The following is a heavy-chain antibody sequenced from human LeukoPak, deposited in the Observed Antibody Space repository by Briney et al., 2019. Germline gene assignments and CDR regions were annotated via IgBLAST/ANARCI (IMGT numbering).Heavy chain of an antibody. V-gene: IGHV7-4-1*02. Sequence: GASVKVSCKASGYTFTSYAMNWVRQAPGQGLEWMGWINTNTGNPTYAQGFTGRFVFSLDTSVSTAYLQISSLKAEDTAVYYCARDKYDSSGYYYAPLGYMDVWGKGTTVTVSS. CDR3: ARDKYDSSGYYYAPLGYMDV. CDR2: INTNTGNP. CDR1: GYTFTSYA. D-gene: IGHD3-22*01. J-gene: IGHJ6*03.